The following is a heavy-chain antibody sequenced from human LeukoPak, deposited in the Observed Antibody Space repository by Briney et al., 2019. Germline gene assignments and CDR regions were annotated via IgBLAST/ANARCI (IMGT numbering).Heavy chain of an antibody. D-gene: IGHD4-17*01. CDR1: GFTFSSYA. CDR2: IIGSGGST. Sequence: GGSLRLSCAASGFTFSSYAMCWVRQAPGKGLEWVSPIIGSGGSTYYADSVKGRFTISRDNSKNTLYLQMNSRRAEDTAVYYCAKDKDYGIGDYWGQGTLVTVSS. CDR3: AKDKDYGIGDY. J-gene: IGHJ4*02. V-gene: IGHV3-23*01.